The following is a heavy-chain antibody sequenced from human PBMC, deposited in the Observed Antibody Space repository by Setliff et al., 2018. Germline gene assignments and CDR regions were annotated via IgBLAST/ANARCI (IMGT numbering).Heavy chain of an antibody. CDR1: GDSISTGINY. J-gene: IGHJ4*02. CDR3: ARSLGSGSYYGSRPFHSDY. CDR2: IDRSGNT. D-gene: IGHD3-10*01. V-gene: IGHV4-61*09. Sequence: LSLTCTVSGDSISTGINYWSWIRQPAGKGLEWIGHIDRSGNTNFNPSLKSRVTISEDRSKNQFSLELSSVTAADTAVYYCARSLGSGSYYGSRPFHSDYWGQGIQVTVSS.